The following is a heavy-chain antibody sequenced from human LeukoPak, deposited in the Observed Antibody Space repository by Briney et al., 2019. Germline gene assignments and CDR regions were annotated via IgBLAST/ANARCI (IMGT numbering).Heavy chain of an antibody. V-gene: IGHV3-30-3*01. CDR1: GFTFSSYW. Sequence: QAGGSLRLSCAASGFTFSSYWMHWVRQAPGKGLEWVAVISYDGSNKYYADSVKGRFTISRDNSKNTLYLQMNSLRAEDTAVYYCARELWNRDAFDIWGQGTMVTVSS. CDR2: ISYDGSNK. CDR3: ARELWNRDAFDI. D-gene: IGHD1-1*01. J-gene: IGHJ3*02.